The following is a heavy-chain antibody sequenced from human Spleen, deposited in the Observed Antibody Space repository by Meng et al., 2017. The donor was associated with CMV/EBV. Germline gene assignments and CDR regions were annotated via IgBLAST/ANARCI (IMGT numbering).Heavy chain of an antibody. Sequence: GESLKISCAASGFTFSSYAMHWVRQAPGKGLEWVSYISTGNTIYYTESVKGRFTISRDSAKNSLYLQMNNLRVEDTAVYYCVRGDWGSGSWGQGTLVTVSS. V-gene: IGHV3-48*03. CDR3: VRGDWGSGS. CDR1: GFTFSSYA. J-gene: IGHJ4*02. CDR2: ISTGNTI. D-gene: IGHD3-10*01.